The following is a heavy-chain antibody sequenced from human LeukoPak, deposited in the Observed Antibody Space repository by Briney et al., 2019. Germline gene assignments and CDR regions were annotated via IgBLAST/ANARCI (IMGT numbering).Heavy chain of an antibody. CDR2: IGGSGGST. D-gene: IGHD3-22*01. CDR1: GFTFSSYA. V-gene: IGHV3-23*01. J-gene: IGHJ4*02. CDR3: ARGGDSSGYTAPFFDY. Sequence: GGSLRLSCAASGFTFSSYAMSWVRQAPGKGLEWVSAIGGSGGSTYYADSVKGRFTISRDNSKNTLYLQMNSLRAEDTAVYYCARGGDSSGYTAPFFDYWGQGTLVTVSS.